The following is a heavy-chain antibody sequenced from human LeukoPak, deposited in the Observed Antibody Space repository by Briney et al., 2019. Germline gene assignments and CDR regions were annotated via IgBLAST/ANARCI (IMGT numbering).Heavy chain of an antibody. CDR3: AHTAMVSTLDY. CDR2: INHSGST. Sequence: SETLSLTCAVYGGSFSGHYWSWIRQPPGKGPEWIGEINHSGSTNYNPSLKSRVTISVDTSKNQFSLKLSSVTAADTAVYYCAHTAMVSTLDYWGQGTLVTVSS. V-gene: IGHV4-34*01. J-gene: IGHJ4*02. CDR1: GGSFSGHY. D-gene: IGHD5-18*01.